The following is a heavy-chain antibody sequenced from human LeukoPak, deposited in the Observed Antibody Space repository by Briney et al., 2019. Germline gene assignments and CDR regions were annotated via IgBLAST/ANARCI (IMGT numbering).Heavy chain of an antibody. Sequence: SETLSLTCTVSGGSISSYWSWIRQPPGKGLEWIGYIYYSGSTNYNPSLKNRVTISVDTSKNQFSLKLSSVTAADTAVYYCARVRYYYGSGSYYNPFDYWGQGTLVTVSS. D-gene: IGHD3-10*01. J-gene: IGHJ4*02. CDR3: ARVRYYYGSGSYYNPFDY. V-gene: IGHV4-59*01. CDR1: GGSISSY. CDR2: IYYSGST.